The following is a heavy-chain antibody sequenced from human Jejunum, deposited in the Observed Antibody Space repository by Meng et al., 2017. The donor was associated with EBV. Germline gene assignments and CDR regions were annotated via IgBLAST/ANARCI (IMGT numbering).Heavy chain of an antibody. CDR2: FDPEDGET. J-gene: IGHJ4*02. Sequence: VQLVTSGVEGTKPGASVKVSCKVSGYSLTELSMHWVRQAPGKGLEWMGGFDPEDGETIYAQKFQGRVTMTEDTSTDTAYMELSSLRSEDTAVYYCATAHGFTIFGVAYYFDYWGQGTLVTVSS. D-gene: IGHD3-3*01. V-gene: IGHV1-24*01. CDR3: ATAHGFTIFGVAYYFDY. CDR1: GYSLTELS.